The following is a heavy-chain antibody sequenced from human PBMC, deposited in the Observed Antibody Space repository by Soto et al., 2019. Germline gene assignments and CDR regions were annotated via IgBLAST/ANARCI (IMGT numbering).Heavy chain of an antibody. CDR3: AKDIGYSSSWSDAFDI. V-gene: IGHV3-23*01. J-gene: IGHJ3*02. CDR2: ISGSGGST. Sequence: GGSLRLSXAASGFTFSSYAMSWVRQAPGKGLEWVSAISGSGGSTYYADSVKGRFTISRDNSKNTLYLQMNSLRAEDTAVYYCAKDIGYSSSWSDAFDIWGQGTMVTVSS. D-gene: IGHD6-13*01. CDR1: GFTFSSYA.